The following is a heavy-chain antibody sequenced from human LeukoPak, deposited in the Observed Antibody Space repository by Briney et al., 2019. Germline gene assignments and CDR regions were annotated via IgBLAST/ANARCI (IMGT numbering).Heavy chain of an antibody. Sequence: ASVKVSCKASGGTFSSYAISWVRQAPGQGLEWMGGIIPIFGTANYAQKFQGRVTITADESTSTAYMELSSLRSEDTAVYYCARVAQMATIRGSFDYWGQETLVTVSS. D-gene: IGHD5-24*01. J-gene: IGHJ4*02. CDR2: IIPIFGTA. CDR3: ARVAQMATIRGSFDY. V-gene: IGHV1-69*13. CDR1: GGTFSSYA.